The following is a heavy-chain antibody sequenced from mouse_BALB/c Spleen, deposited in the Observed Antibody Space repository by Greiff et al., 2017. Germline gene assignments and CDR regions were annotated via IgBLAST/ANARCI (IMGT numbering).Heavy chain of an antibody. Sequence: DVKLVESGGGLVKPGGSLKLSCAASGFTFSSYAMSWVRQSPEKRLEWVAEISSGGSYTYYPDTVTGRFTISRDNAKNTLYLEMSSLRSEDTAMYYCARSTMITTGFAYWGQGTLVTVSA. CDR3: ARSTMITTGFAY. D-gene: IGHD2-4*01. CDR1: GFTFSSYA. CDR2: ISSGGSYT. J-gene: IGHJ3*01. V-gene: IGHV5-9-4*01.